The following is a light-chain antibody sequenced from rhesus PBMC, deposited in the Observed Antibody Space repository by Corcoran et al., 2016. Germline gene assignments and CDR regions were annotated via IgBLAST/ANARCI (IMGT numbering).Light chain of an antibody. J-gene: IGKJ2*01. CDR2: GAS. CDR3: QQSSYLCS. CDR1: QSVGSY. V-gene: IGKV3-24*04. Sequence: ETVVTQSPATLSLSPGERATLPCRASQSVGSYLAWYQQKPGQAPRLLIYGASSRATGFPDRFSGSGSGTDFTPTISSLEPGDFGVYYCQQSSYLCSFGQGTKVEI.